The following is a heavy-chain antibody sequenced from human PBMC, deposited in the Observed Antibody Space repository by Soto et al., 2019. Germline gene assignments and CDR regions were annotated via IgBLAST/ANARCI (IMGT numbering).Heavy chain of an antibody. CDR1: GYTFTNYA. Sequence: GASVKVSCKASGYTFTNYAIHWVRQAPGQRLEWMGWINAGNGNTKYSQKLQGRVTITRDTSASTVYMELSSLRSEDTAVYYCASSYYGSGNPKDYYYGMDVWGQGTTVTVSS. CDR3: ASSYYGSGNPKDYYYGMDV. V-gene: IGHV1-3*01. J-gene: IGHJ6*02. D-gene: IGHD3-10*01. CDR2: INAGNGNT.